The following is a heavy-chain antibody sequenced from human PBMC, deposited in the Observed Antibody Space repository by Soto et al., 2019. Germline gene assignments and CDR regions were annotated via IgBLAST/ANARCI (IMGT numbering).Heavy chain of an antibody. V-gene: IGHV3-23*01. CDR2: INSRGDKR. CDR1: GFTLSAHA. D-gene: IGHD2-2*02. CDR3: ATADGCAAGTCYTGTYWYFDL. Sequence: EVQLLESGGGLAQPGGSLSLSCAASGFTLSAHAMNWFRQAPGKGLEWVSTINSRGDKRFYADSVKGRFTISRDDSKNTLYLEMNSLRAEDTAVYYCATADGCAAGTCYTGTYWYFDLWGRGTVVTVSS. J-gene: IGHJ2*01.